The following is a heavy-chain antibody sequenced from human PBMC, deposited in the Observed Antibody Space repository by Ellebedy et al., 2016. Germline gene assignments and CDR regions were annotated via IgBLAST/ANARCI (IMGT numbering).Heavy chain of an antibody. J-gene: IGHJ6*04. CDR3: ARGAPGD. V-gene: IGHV4-34*01. Sequence: SETLSLXCIVSGGSLNDYAWTWIRQAPGKGLEWIGQIKVGGVTKNNPSLESRVTMSLDTSKKEFSLRVTSVTAADTAVYYCARGAPGDWGKGATVTVSS. CDR2: IKVGGVT. CDR1: GGSLNDYA.